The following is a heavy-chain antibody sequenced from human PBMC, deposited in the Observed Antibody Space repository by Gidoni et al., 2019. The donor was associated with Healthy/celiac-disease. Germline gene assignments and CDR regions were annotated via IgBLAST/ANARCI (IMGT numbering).Heavy chain of an antibody. D-gene: IGHD3-3*01. CDR2: INPNSCGT. J-gene: IGHJ5*02. Sequence: QVQLVQSGAEVKKPGASVKVSCKASGYTFTGYYMHWVRPAPGQGLEWMGWINPNSCGTNYAQNFQGRVTMTRDTSISTAYMELSRLRSDDTAVYYCARERMEYYDFWSGSFDPWGQGTLVTVSS. CDR3: ARERMEYYDFWSGSFDP. V-gene: IGHV1-2*02. CDR1: GYTFTGYY.